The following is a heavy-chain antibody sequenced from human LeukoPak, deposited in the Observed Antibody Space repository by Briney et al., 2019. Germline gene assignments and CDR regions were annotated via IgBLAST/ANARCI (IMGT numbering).Heavy chain of an antibody. CDR3: AKDDAWLRFGE. CDR2: ISPSGDLT. Sequence: PGGSLRLSCAASGFTFSSYSMNWVRQAPGKGLEWVSGISPSGDLTYYADSVKGRFTISRDNSKNTLYLEVISLTAEDTAVYYCAKDDAWLRFGEWSQGTLVTVSS. V-gene: IGHV3-23*01. J-gene: IGHJ4*02. D-gene: IGHD3-10*01. CDR1: GFTFSSYS.